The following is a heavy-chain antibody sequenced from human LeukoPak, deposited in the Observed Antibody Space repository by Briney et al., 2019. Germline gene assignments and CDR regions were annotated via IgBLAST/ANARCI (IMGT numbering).Heavy chain of an antibody. D-gene: IGHD6-19*01. Sequence: PSETLSLTCTVSGGSISSYYWSWIRQPPGKGLEGIGYIYYSGSTNYNPSLKSRVTISVDTSKNQFSLKLSSVTAADTAVYYCARDGWYNAFDIWGQGTMVTVSS. CDR3: ARDGWYNAFDI. CDR2: IYYSGST. J-gene: IGHJ3*02. CDR1: GGSISSYY. V-gene: IGHV4-59*12.